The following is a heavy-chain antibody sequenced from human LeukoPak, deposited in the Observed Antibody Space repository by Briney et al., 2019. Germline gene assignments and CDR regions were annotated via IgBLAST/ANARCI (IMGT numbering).Heavy chain of an antibody. D-gene: IGHD6-13*01. CDR2: IYPRDSDI. V-gene: IGHV5-51*01. Sequence: GESLKISCQGSGYSFTTYWIGGVRQMPGKGLECMGIIYPRDSDIRYSPSFQGQVIISADKSISTAYLQWSSLKASDTAMYYCARHGCTKAEPGTFCGFDYWGPGTLVTVS. CDR1: GYSFTTYW. J-gene: IGHJ4*02. CDR3: ARHGCTKAEPGTFCGFDY.